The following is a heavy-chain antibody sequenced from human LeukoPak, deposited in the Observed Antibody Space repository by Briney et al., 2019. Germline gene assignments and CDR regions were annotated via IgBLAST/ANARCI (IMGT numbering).Heavy chain of an antibody. CDR3: ARDVKGGHFDY. Sequence: PGGSLRLSCEVSGFIFSDYWMSWVRQAPGKGLEWVANIKKDGSEKYYEDSVKGRFTISKDNAKNSLYLQMNSLRVEDTAVYYCARDVKGGHFDYWGQGTQVTVSS. J-gene: IGHJ4*02. V-gene: IGHV3-7*01. CDR2: IKKDGSEK. CDR1: GFIFSDYW. D-gene: IGHD2-15*01.